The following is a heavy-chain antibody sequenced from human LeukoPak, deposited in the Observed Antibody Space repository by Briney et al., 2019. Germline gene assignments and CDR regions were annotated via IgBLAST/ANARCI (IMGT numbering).Heavy chain of an antibody. CDR1: GFTFSSYA. D-gene: IGHD3-22*01. CDR2: ISYDGSNK. V-gene: IGHV3-30-3*01. J-gene: IGHJ4*02. CDR3: ARGSTYYYDSSGSY. Sequence: PGGSLRLSCAASGFTFSSYAMHWVRQAPGKGLEWVAVISYDGSNKYYADSVKGRFTISRDNSKNTLYLQMNSLRAEDTAVYYCARGSTYYYDSSGSYRGQGTLVTVSS.